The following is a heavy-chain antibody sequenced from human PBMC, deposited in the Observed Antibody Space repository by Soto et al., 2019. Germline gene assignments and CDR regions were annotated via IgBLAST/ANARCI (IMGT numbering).Heavy chain of an antibody. J-gene: IGHJ4*02. Sequence: EVQLVDSGGGLVQPGGSLRLSCAASGFIFSNYVMSWVRQAPGKGLEWVSSISDSGGTLYYADSVKGRFTISRDNSKNTLYMQMKSLRAEDMAIYYCAKRPRALLTLDSGAKGTLVTASS. V-gene: IGHV3-23*04. CDR1: GFIFSNYV. CDR2: ISDSGGTL. CDR3: AKRPRALLTLDS. D-gene: IGHD1-26*01.